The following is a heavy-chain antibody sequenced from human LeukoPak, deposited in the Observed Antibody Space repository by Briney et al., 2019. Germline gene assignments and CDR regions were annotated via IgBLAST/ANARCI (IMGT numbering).Heavy chain of an antibody. V-gene: IGHV3-30*02. CDR3: AKRGEYCSSTSCFDY. D-gene: IGHD2-2*01. Sequence: PGGSLRLSCATSGFTFSIYGIHWVRQAPGKGLEWVAFVRNDGFNTYYADSVKGRFTISRDNSKNTLYLQMNSLRAEDTAVYYCAKRGEYCSSTSCFDYWGQGTLVTVSS. J-gene: IGHJ4*02. CDR1: GFTFSIYG. CDR2: VRNDGFNT.